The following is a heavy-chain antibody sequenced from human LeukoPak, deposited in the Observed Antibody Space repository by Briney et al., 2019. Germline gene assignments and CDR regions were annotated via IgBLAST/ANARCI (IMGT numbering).Heavy chain of an antibody. D-gene: IGHD6-19*01. Sequence: PSETLSLTCTVSGGSTSSYYWSWIRQPPGKGLEWIGYIYYSGSTNYNPSLKSRVTISVDTSKNQFSLKLSSVTAADTAVYYCARDRPSSGQDYWGQGTLVTVSS. V-gene: IGHV4-59*01. J-gene: IGHJ4*02. CDR2: IYYSGST. CDR3: ARDRPSSGQDY. CDR1: GGSTSSYY.